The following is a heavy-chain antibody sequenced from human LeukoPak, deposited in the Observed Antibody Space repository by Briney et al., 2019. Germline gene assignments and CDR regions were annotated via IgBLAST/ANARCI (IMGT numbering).Heavy chain of an antibody. CDR3: AGQRYCTSTSCYVWFDP. D-gene: IGHD2-2*01. J-gene: IGHJ5*02. CDR2: IYYSGSS. Sequence: SQTLSLTCTVSGGSISSGGYYWSWIRQPPGKGLEWLGYIYYSGSSNYNPSLKSRVTMSADTSKNQFSLKLSSVTAADTAVYYCAGQRYCTSTSCYVWFDPWGQGTLVTV. CDR1: GGSISSGGYY. V-gene: IGHV4-30-2*03.